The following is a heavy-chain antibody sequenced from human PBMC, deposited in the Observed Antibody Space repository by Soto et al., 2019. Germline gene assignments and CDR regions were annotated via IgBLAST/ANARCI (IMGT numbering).Heavy chain of an antibody. CDR2: ISGSAGVA. CDR1: GFLISANA. J-gene: IGHJ5*02. V-gene: IGHV3-23*01. CDR3: VKGSVWTGFGP. D-gene: IGHD2-21*01. Sequence: EEQILESGGGLVHPGGSLSLSCAASGFLISANAMSWVRQAPGGGLEWASTISGSAGVAFYADSVRGRFIISRDISKNTIYLQLSTLRADDMARYYCVKGSVWTGFGPWGQGTLVTVSS.